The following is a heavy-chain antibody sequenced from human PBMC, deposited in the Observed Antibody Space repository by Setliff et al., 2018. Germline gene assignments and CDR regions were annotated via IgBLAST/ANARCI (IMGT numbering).Heavy chain of an antibody. J-gene: IGHJ4*02. CDR1: GFTFSSSA. CDR3: ARDSSSWYDFDY. V-gene: IGHV3-21*01. Sequence: GGSPRLSCAASGFTFSSSAMAWVRQAPGKGLEWVSAISSTITSTYYADSVKGRFTISRDNAKNSLYLQMNSLRAEDTAVYYCARDSSSWYDFDYWGQGTLVTAPQ. CDR2: ISSTITST. D-gene: IGHD6-13*01.